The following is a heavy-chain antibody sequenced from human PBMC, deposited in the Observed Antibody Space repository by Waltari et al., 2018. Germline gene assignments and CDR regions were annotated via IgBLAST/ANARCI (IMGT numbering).Heavy chain of an antibody. CDR3: ARGGYCSSTSCYPGDY. CDR1: GGSFSGYY. D-gene: IGHD2-2*01. J-gene: IGHJ4*02. CDR2: INHSRST. Sequence: QVQLQQWGAGLLKPSETLSLTCAVYGGSFSGYYWSWIRQPPGKGLEWIGEINHSRSTNYNPSLKSRVTISVDTSKNQFSLKLSSVTAADTAVYYCARGGYCSSTSCYPGDYWGQGTLVTVSS. V-gene: IGHV4-34*01.